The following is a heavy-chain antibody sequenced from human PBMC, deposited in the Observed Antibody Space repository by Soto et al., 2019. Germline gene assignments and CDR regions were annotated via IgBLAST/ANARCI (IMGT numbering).Heavy chain of an antibody. CDR1: GGTFSSYA. V-gene: IGHV1-69*12. D-gene: IGHD2-2*01. J-gene: IGHJ6*02. Sequence: QVQLVQSGAEVKKPGSSVKVSCKASGGTFSSYAISWVRQAPGQGLEWMGGIIPIFGTANYAQKFQGRVTITADESTSTAYMGLSSLRSEDTAVYYCARVPRYCISTSCYYYYGMDVWGQGTTVTVSS. CDR3: ARVPRYCISTSCYYYYGMDV. CDR2: IIPIFGTA.